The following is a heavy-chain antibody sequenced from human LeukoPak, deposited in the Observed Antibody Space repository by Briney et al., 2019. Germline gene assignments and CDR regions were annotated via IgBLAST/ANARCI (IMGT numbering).Heavy chain of an antibody. D-gene: IGHD1-1*01. Sequence: GGSLRLSCAASGFIFRNYGMNWVRQAPGKGLEWVSYISSSGDYRYYADSVKGRFTISRDNAKNSLYLQMNSLRAEDTAVYYCARDRLKRWLQSGIDYWGQGNLVTVSS. CDR3: ARDRLKRWLQSGIDY. CDR1: GFIFRNYG. CDR2: ISSSGDYR. V-gene: IGHV3-21*05. J-gene: IGHJ4*02.